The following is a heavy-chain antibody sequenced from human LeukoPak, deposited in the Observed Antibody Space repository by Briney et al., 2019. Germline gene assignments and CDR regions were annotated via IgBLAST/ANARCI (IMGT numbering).Heavy chain of an antibody. CDR1: GFTFSYYA. V-gene: IGHV3-66*02. D-gene: IGHD3-10*01. Sequence: GGSLRLSCAASGFTFSYYAMSWVRQAPGKGLEWVSLIYADGTTHYADSVKGRFTISKDTSQNTVYLQMNSLRAEDTAMYYCARDRAGTQAWVEFDPWGQGTLVTVSS. J-gene: IGHJ5*02. CDR2: IYADGTT. CDR3: ARDRAGTQAWVEFDP.